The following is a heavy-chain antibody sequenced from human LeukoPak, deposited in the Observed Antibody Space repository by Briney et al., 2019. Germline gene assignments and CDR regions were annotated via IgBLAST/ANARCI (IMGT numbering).Heavy chain of an antibody. J-gene: IGHJ4*02. Sequence: GRSLRLSCAASGFTFSSYWMHWVRQPLGKGLVWVSRINPDGTTTNYADSVKGRFTISRDNAKNTLYLEMNSLTVEGTALYYCVRIATVTIPDYWGQESLVTVSS. V-gene: IGHV3-74*01. CDR3: VRIATVTIPDY. CDR2: INPDGTTT. CDR1: GFTFSSYW. D-gene: IGHD4-17*01.